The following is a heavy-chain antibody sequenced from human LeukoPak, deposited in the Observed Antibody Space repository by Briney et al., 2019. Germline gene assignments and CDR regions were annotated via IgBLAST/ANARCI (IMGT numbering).Heavy chain of an antibody. CDR3: ARGNTVKAKNDAFDI. J-gene: IGHJ3*02. V-gene: IGHV3-21*01. D-gene: IGHD4-11*01. Sequence: KPGGSLRLSCAASGFTFSSYSMNWVRQAPGKGLEWVSYLSSSSNYRYYAGSVKGRFTVSRDNAKNSLYLQMNSLTAEDTAVYYCARGNTVKAKNDAFDIWGQGTMVTVSS. CDR2: LSSSSNYR. CDR1: GFTFSSYS.